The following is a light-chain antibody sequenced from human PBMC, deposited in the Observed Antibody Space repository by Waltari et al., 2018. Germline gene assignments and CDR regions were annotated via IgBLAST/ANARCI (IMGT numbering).Light chain of an antibody. CDR2: DAS. CDR3: QQRSNWPIT. CDR1: QSVSSY. V-gene: IGKV3-11*01. Sequence: EIVLTQSPATLSLSPGERATLSCRASQSVSSYLAWYQQKPGQAPRLLIYDASNRATGIPARFRCSGSGTDFTLTISSLEPEDFAVYYCQQRSNWPITFGQGTRLEIK. J-gene: IGKJ5*01.